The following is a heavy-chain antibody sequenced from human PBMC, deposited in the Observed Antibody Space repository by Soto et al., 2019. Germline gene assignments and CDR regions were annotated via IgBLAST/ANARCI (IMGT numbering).Heavy chain of an antibody. D-gene: IGHD6-19*01. J-gene: IGHJ3*02. V-gene: IGHV1-18*01. CDR3: AREVAGTGAFDI. CDR2: ISAYNGNT. CDR1: GYTSTSYG. Sequence: ASVKVSCKASGYTSTSYGISWVRQAPGQGLEWMGWISAYNGNTNYAQKLQGRVTMTTDTSTSTAYMELRSLRSDDTAVYYCAREVAGTGAFDIWGQGTMVTVSS.